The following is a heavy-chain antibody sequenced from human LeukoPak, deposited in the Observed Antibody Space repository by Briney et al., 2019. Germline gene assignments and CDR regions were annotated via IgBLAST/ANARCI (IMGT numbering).Heavy chain of an antibody. CDR2: IYHSGST. D-gene: IGHD2-15*01. V-gene: IGHV4-38-2*02. Sequence: SETLSLTCTVSGYSISSGYYWGWIRQPPGKGLEWIGSIYHSGSTYYNPSLKSRVTISVDTSKNQFSLKLSSVTAADTAVYYCAREVARRVFDIWGQGTMVTVSS. CDR1: GYSISSGYY. J-gene: IGHJ3*02. CDR3: AREVARRVFDI.